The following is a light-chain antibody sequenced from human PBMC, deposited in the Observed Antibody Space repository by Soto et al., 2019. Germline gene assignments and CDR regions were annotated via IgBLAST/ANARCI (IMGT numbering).Light chain of an antibody. CDR2: LNSDGSH. Sequence: QLVLTQSPSASASLGASVKLTCTLSSGHISDAIAWHQQQPEKGHRYLMKLNSDGSHSKGDGIPDRFSGSSSGAERYLTISSLQSEDEADYYCQTWGTDIVVFGGGTKLTVL. CDR3: QTWGTDIVV. J-gene: IGLJ2*01. V-gene: IGLV4-69*01. CDR1: SGHISDA.